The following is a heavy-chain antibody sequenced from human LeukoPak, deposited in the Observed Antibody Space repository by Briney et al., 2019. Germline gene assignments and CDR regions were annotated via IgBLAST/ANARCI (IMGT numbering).Heavy chain of an antibody. J-gene: IGHJ3*02. CDR1: GFNFTKYW. CDR3: ARINFGAFDI. CDR2: INQDGSDK. Sequence: GGSLRLSCAASGFNFTKYWMTWVSQAPGKGLEWVANINQDGSDKYYVDSVEGRFTTSRDTAKNSLYLQMSSLRAEDTAVFYCARINFGAFDIWGQGTMVTVSS. D-gene: IGHD3-10*01. V-gene: IGHV3-7*01.